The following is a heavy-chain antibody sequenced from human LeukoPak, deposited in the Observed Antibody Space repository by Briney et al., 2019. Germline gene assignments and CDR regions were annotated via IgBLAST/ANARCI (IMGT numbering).Heavy chain of an antibody. CDR2: IYPGDSRT. CDR3: ACRDLLSTLSGP. Sequence: GESLKISCEVFGYTFTNYWIGWVRQIPGKGLEWMGVIYPGDSRTRYNPSFQGQVTISADKSVNTAYLQWSSLKASDTAIYYCACRDLLSTLSGPWGQGTLVTVSS. J-gene: IGHJ5*02. CDR1: GYTFTNYW. V-gene: IGHV5-51*01.